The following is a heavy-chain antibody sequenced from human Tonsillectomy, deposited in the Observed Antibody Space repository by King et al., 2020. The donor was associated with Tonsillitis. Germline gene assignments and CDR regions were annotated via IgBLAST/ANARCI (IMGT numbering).Heavy chain of an antibody. CDR3: ARGGAYNSSWYDAFDM. J-gene: IGHJ3*02. CDR2: IWYDGTNK. CDR1: VFTFSGYG. V-gene: IGHV3-33*01. Sequence: VQLVESGGGVVQPGRSLRLSCAASVFTFSGYGMHWVRQAPGKGLEWVAVIWYDGTNKYYADSVKGRFTISRDNSKNTLYLRMNSLRAEDTAVYYCARGGAYNSSWYDAFDMWGQGTVVTVSS. D-gene: IGHD6-13*01.